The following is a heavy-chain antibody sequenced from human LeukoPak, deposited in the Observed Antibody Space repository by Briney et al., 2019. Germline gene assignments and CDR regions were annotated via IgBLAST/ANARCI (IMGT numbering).Heavy chain of an antibody. CDR1: EFSVGSNY. CDR3: ARNGLEANGYFDY. CDR2: IYSGGST. V-gene: IGHV3-66*01. Sequence: PGGSLRLSCAASEFSVGSNYMTWVRQAPGKGLEWVSLIYSGGSTYYADSVKGRFTISRDNSKNTLYLQMNSLRAEDTAVYYCARNGLEANGYFDYWGQGTLVTVSS. D-gene: IGHD2-8*01. J-gene: IGHJ4*02.